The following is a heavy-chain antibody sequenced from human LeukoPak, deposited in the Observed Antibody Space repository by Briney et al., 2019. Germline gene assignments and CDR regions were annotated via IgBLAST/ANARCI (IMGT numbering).Heavy chain of an antibody. CDR3: ARHGAFYSSSWYWFDP. D-gene: IGHD6-13*01. J-gene: IGHJ5*02. CDR1: GGSISTSNYY. Sequence: SETLSLTCTVSGGSISTSNYYWGWIRQPPGKGLEWIGNIFYSGSTYYSPSLKSRVTISLDTSRNQFSLKLNSVTAADTAVYYCARHGAFYSSSWYWFDPWGQGTLVTVSS. CDR2: IFYSGST. V-gene: IGHV4-39*01.